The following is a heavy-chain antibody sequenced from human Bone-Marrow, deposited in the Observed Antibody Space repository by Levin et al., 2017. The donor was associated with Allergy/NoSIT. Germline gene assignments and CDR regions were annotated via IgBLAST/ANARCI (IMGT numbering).Heavy chain of an antibody. Sequence: SQTLSLTCGVSGDSFSSNNWWGWVRQPPGKGLEWIGEINHSGRAKNNPSFRSRVTISLDKSKNEFSLKLTSVTAADTALYYCARVLFWEAPAPRMSFDIWGQGTMVTVSS. D-gene: IGHD2-2*01. CDR3: ARVLFWEAPAPRMSFDI. J-gene: IGHJ3*02. V-gene: IGHV4/OR15-8*01. CDR2: INHSGRA. CDR1: GDSFSSNNW.